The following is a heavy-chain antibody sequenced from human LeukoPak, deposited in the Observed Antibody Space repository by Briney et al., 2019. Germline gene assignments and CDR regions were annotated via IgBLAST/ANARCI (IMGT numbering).Heavy chain of an antibody. Sequence: PGGSLRLSCSASGFTFSSYAMHWVRQAPGKGLEYVSAISSNGGSTYYADSVKGRFTISRDNSKNTLYLQMSSLRAEDTAVYYCARAGGSCSSTSCYNVYYYYYGMDVWGQGTTVTVSS. CDR2: ISSNGGST. V-gene: IGHV3-64D*06. CDR1: GFTFSSYA. D-gene: IGHD2-2*02. CDR3: ARAGGSCSSTSCYNVYYYYYGMDV. J-gene: IGHJ6*02.